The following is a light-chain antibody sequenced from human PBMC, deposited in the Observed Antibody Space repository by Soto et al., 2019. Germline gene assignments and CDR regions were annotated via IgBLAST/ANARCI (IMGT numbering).Light chain of an antibody. CDR3: QHFGGSSCT. CDR1: QSINSNY. V-gene: IGKV3-20*01. CDR2: DAS. Sequence: EIVLTQSPGTLSLSPGERATLSCRASQSINSNYFVWYQQKPGQAPRVLIYDASIRTTGIPARFSGSGSGTDFTLTISRLEPEDFAVYYCQHFGGSSCTFVQGTKVEI. J-gene: IGKJ1*01.